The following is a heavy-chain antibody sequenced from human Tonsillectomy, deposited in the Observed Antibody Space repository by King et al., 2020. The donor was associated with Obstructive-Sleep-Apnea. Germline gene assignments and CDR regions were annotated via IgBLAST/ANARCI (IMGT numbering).Heavy chain of an antibody. Sequence: VQLVESGGVLVQPGGSRRLSCAASGFTFSNYAMNWVRQAPGKGLEWVSAISGSGGSTYYADSVKGRFSISRDNSKNTLYLQMNSLRAEDTAVYYCAKDESSYYASGSYGYDYWGQGTLVTVSS. CDR1: GFTFSNYA. V-gene: IGHV3-23*04. J-gene: IGHJ4*02. D-gene: IGHD3-10*01. CDR2: ISGSGGST. CDR3: AKDESSYYASGSYGYDY.